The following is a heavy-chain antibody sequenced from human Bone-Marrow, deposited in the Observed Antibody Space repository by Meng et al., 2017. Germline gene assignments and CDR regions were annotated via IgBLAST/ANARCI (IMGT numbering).Heavy chain of an antibody. Sequence: ASVKVSCKASGYTFPDYWLHWVRRAPGQGLEWMGIINPSGGSTSYAQKFQGRVTMTRDTSTSTVYMELSSLRSEDTAVYYCARDHFPAVVVAATRPDGSDYWGQGTLVTVSS. D-gene: IGHD2-15*01. CDR2: INPSGGST. V-gene: IGHV1-46*01. CDR1: GYTFPDYW. J-gene: IGHJ4*02. CDR3: ARDHFPAVVVAATRPDGSDY.